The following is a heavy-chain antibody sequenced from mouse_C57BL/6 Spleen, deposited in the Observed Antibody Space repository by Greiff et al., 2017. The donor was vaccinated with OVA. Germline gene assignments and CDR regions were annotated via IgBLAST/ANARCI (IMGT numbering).Heavy chain of an antibody. D-gene: IGHD2-5*01. CDR1: GYTFTGYW. Sequence: QVQLKQSGAELMKPGASVKLSCKATGYTFTGYWIEWVKQRPGHGLEWIGEILPGSGSTNYNEKFKGKATFTADTSSNTAYMQLSSLTTEDSAIYYCARSAYYSNLRDYAMDYWGQGTSVTVSS. CDR2: ILPGSGST. J-gene: IGHJ4*01. CDR3: ARSAYYSNLRDYAMDY. V-gene: IGHV1-9*01.